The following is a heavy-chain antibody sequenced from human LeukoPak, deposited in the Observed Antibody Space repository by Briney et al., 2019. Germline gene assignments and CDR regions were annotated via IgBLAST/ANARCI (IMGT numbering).Heavy chain of an antibody. Sequence: PGRSLRLSCAASGFTFDDYAMHWVRQAPGKGLEWVSAISGSGGSTYYADSVKGRFTISRDNSKNTLYLQMNSLRAEDTAVYYCAKDHDSSGYHYGGIIDYWGQGTLVTVSS. CDR2: ISGSGGST. CDR1: GFTFDDYA. V-gene: IGHV3-23*01. D-gene: IGHD3-22*01. J-gene: IGHJ4*02. CDR3: AKDHDSSGYHYGGIIDY.